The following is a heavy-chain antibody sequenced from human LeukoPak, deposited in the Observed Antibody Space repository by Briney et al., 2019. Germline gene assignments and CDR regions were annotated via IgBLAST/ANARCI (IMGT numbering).Heavy chain of an antibody. CDR3: ARLGRWLQLGGYFDY. D-gene: IGHD5-24*01. CDR1: GYSFTSYW. V-gene: IGHV5-51*01. J-gene: IGHJ4*02. Sequence: GESLKISCKGSGYSFTSYWIGWVRQMPGKGLEWMGIIYPGDSDTRYSPSFQGQVTISADKSISTAYLQWSSLKASDTAMYYCARLGRWLQLGGYFDYWGQGTLVTVSS. CDR2: IYPGDSDT.